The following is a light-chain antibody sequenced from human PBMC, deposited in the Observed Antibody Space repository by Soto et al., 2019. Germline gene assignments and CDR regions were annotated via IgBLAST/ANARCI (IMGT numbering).Light chain of an antibody. V-gene: IGLV1-44*01. CDR2: SNN. Sequence: QSVLTQPPSASGTPGQRVTISCSGSSSNIGSNTVNWYQQLPGTAPKLLIYSNNQRPSGVPDRFSGSKSGTSASLAISGLQSEDEADYYCAAWDDSVNGRVFGGGTKLTVL. CDR1: SSNIGSNT. CDR3: AAWDDSVNGRV. J-gene: IGLJ2*01.